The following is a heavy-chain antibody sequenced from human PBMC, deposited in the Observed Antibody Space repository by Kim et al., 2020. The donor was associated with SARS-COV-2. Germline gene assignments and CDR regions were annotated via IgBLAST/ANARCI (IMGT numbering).Heavy chain of an antibody. D-gene: IGHD3-10*01. J-gene: IGHJ3*02. CDR3: ARGLLWFGQPVDAFDI. V-gene: IGHV3-33*01. CDR1: GFTFSSYG. CDR2: IWYDGSNK. Sequence: GGSLRLSCAASGFTFSSYGMHWVRQAPGKGLEWVAVIWYDGSNKYYADSVKGRFTISRDNSKNTLYLQMNSLRAEDTAVYYCARGLLWFGQPVDAFDIWGQGTMVTVSS.